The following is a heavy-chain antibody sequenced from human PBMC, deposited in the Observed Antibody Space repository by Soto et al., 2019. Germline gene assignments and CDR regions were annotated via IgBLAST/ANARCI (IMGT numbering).Heavy chain of an antibody. CDR3: ARDGDQRFDS. Sequence: QVQLVQSGAEVKKPGSSVKVSCKASGGTFSSYTISWVRQAPGQGLEWMGRIIPILGIANYAKKFQGRVTITADKSTSTAYMKLSRLKSEDTAVYYYARDGDQRFDSLGQGTLVTVSS. CDR1: GGTFSSYT. D-gene: IGHD7-27*01. J-gene: IGHJ5*01. CDR2: IIPILGIA. V-gene: IGHV1-69*08.